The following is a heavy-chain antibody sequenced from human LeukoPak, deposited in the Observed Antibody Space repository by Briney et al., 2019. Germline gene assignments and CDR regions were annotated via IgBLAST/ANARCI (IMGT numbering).Heavy chain of an antibody. V-gene: IGHV4-34*01. J-gene: IGHJ3*01. CDR2: INHSGST. D-gene: IGHD3-3*02. Sequence: SETLSLTCAVYGGSFSGYYWSWIRQPPGKGLEWIGEINHSGSTNYNPSLKSRVTISVDTSKNQLSLKLSSVTAADTAVYYCARGTLASLNWGQGTMVTVSS. CDR3: ARGTLASLN. CDR1: GGSFSGYY.